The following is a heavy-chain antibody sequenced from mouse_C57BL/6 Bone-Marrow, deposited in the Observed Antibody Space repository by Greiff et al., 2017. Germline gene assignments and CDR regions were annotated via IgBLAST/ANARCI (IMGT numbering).Heavy chain of an antibody. Sequence: VQLQQPGAELVKPGASVKLSCKASGYTFTSYWMHWVKQRPGQGLEWIGMIHPNSGSTNYNEKFKSKATLTVDNSSSTAYMQLSSLTSADSAVYYCARGGYGSLYAMDYWGQGTSVTVSS. V-gene: IGHV1-64*01. CDR1: GYTFTSYW. CDR2: IHPNSGST. CDR3: ARGGYGSLYAMDY. J-gene: IGHJ4*01. D-gene: IGHD1-1*01.